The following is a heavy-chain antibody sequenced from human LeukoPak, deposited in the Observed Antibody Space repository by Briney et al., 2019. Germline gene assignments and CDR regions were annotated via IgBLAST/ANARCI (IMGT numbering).Heavy chain of an antibody. Sequence: PSETLSLTCTVSGGSISSSSYYWGWIRQPPGKGLEWIGSIYYSGSTYYNPSLKSRVTISVDTSKNQFSLKLSSVTAADTAVYYCARGTRPAGTTYYWGQGTLVTVSS. V-gene: IGHV4-39*07. CDR3: ARGTRPAGTTYY. D-gene: IGHD1-7*01. J-gene: IGHJ4*02. CDR2: IYYSGST. CDR1: GGSISSSSYY.